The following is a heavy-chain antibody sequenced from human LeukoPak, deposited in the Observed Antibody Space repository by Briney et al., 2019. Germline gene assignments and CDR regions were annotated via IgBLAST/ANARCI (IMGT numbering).Heavy chain of an antibody. CDR1: GFTFSSSA. Sequence: GGSLRLSCAASGFTFSSSAMSWVRQAPGKGLEWVSSVRSSGGSTYYGDSVKGRFTISRDNSKNTLYLQMNSLRAEDTAVYYCAKTRPLDSSSWSHGDYWGQGTLVTVSS. CDR3: AKTRPLDSSSWSHGDY. J-gene: IGHJ4*02. V-gene: IGHV3-23*01. CDR2: VRSSGGST. D-gene: IGHD6-13*01.